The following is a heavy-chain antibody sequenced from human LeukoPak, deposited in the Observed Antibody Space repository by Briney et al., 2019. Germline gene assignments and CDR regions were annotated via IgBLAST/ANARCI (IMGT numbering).Heavy chain of an antibody. D-gene: IGHD3-10*01. CDR2: INWNGGST. CDR1: GFTFADHA. Sequence: GGSLRLSCAASGFTFADHAMSWVRQGPGKGLEWVSGINWNGGSTGYADSVKGRFTISRDNAKNSLYLQMNSPRAEDTALYYCARDGGSGSYFYYWGQGTLVTVSS. CDR3: ARDGGSGSYFYY. J-gene: IGHJ4*02. V-gene: IGHV3-20*04.